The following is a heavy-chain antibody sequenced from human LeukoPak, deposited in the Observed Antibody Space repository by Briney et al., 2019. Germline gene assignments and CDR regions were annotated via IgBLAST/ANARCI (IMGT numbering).Heavy chain of an antibody. Sequence: GRSLRLSCAASGFTFSSYWMSWVRQAPGKGLEWVANIKQDGSEKYYVDSVKGRFTISRDNAKNSLYLQMNSLRAEDTAVYYCAREGFADCSGGSCYPIDYWGQGTLVTVSS. D-gene: IGHD2-15*01. J-gene: IGHJ4*02. CDR2: IKQDGSEK. CDR3: AREGFADCSGGSCYPIDY. V-gene: IGHV3-7*01. CDR1: GFTFSSYW.